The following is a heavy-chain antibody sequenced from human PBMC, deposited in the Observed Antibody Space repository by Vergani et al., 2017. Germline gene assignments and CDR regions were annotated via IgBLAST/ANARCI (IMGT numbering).Heavy chain of an antibody. J-gene: IGHJ6*02. D-gene: IGHD6-13*01. CDR3: ARALAAAAHYYYGMDV. CDR2: IYSGGST. CDR1: GFTVSSNY. Sequence: VQLVESGGGVVQPGRSLRLSCAASGFTVSSNYMSWVRQAPGKGLEWGSVIYSGGSTYYADSVKGRFTISRDNSKNTLYLQMNSLRAEDTAVYYCARALAAAAHYYYGMDVWGQGTTVTVSS. V-gene: IGHV3-53*01.